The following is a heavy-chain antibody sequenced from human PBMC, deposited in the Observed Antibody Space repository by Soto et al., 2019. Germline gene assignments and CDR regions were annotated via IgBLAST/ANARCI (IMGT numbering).Heavy chain of an antibody. V-gene: IGHV4-59*08. CDR3: VRVLIAVAGTLSAFDI. D-gene: IGHD6-19*01. CDR1: SGSISGYY. Sequence: LSLTCTVSSGSISGYYWSWVRQPPGKGLEYIGYIYYPGSTDYNPSLKSRVTISVDTSKNQFSLKLSSVTAADTAVYYCVRVLIAVAGTLSAFDIWGQGTLVTVSS. J-gene: IGHJ3*02. CDR2: IYYPGST.